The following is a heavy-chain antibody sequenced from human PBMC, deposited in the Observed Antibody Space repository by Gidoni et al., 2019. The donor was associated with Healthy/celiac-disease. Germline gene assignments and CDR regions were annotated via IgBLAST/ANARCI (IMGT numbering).Heavy chain of an antibody. CDR2: IKQDGSEK. J-gene: IGHJ4*02. D-gene: IGHD5-12*01. V-gene: IGHV3-7*01. CDR1: GSTFTSYW. CDR3: ARDSQGRGYSGPKDY. Sequence: EVQLVESGGGLVQPGGSLRLPCAASGSTFTSYWMSWVRQAPGKGLEWVANIKQDGSEKYYVDSVKGRFTISRDNAKNSLYLQMNSLRAEDTAVYYCARDSQGRGYSGPKDYWGQGTLVTVSS.